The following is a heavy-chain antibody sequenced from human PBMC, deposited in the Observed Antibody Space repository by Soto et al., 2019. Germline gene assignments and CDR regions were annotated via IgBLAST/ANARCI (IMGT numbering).Heavy chain of an antibody. CDR3: VRGGHGSGSYLGSS. CDR1: GFTFTTYW. J-gene: IGHJ5*02. CDR2: ISQDGGAQ. Sequence: PGGSLRLSCVASGFTFTTYWMIWVRQAPGKGLEWVANISQDGGAQYYVDSVKGRFTISRDNAKNSVYLQMDSLRVEDTAVYYCVRGGHGSGSYLGSSWGQGILVTVS. V-gene: IGHV3-7*03. D-gene: IGHD3-10*01.